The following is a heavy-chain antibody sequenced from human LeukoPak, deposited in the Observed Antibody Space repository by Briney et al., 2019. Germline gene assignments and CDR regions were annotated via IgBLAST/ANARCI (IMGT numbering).Heavy chain of an antibody. CDR2: IKQDGNET. CDR1: IFTLSNYW. D-gene: IGHD6-19*01. V-gene: IGHV3-7*01. Sequence: GGCLRLSCASSIFTLSNYWMSWVREARGKGLEWVANIKQDGNETYYVDSVKGRFTISRDNAKNSLSLQMNSLRAEDTAVYYCARQRGSGCLDYWGQGTLVTVSS. CDR3: ARQRGSGCLDY. J-gene: IGHJ4*02.